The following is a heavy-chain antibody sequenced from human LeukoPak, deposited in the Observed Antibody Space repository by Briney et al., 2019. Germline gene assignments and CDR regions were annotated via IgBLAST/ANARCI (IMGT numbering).Heavy chain of an antibody. J-gene: IGHJ5*02. CDR1: GDSVSSNSAT. CDR2: TYYRSKWYN. D-gene: IGHD5-12*01. Sequence: SQTLSLTCAISGDSVSSNSATWNWIKQSPSRGLEWLGRTYYRSKWYNDYAVSVKSRIIINPDTSKNQFSLQLSSVTPEDTAVYYCARGYSNRLDPWGQGTPVTVSS. V-gene: IGHV6-1*01. CDR3: ARGYSNRLDP.